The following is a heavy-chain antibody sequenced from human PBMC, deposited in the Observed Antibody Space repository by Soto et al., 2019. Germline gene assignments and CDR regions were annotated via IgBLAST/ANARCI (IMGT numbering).Heavy chain of an antibody. CDR1: GYTFTSHG. V-gene: IGHV1-18*01. Sequence: QVQLVQSGAEVKQPGASVTVSCKASGYTFTSHGISWVRRAPGQGLEWMGGISTYNGNKNYAQELQGRVTMTTDTSTTTAYMELRSLRSDDTAVYYCARDAGITICTRDSFDMWGQGTVVTVSS. CDR3: ARDAGITICTRDSFDM. CDR2: ISTYNGNK. J-gene: IGHJ3*02. D-gene: IGHD3-10*01.